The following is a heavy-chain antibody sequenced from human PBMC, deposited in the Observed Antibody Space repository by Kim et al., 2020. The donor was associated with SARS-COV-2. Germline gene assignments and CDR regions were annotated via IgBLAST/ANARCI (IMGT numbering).Heavy chain of an antibody. CDR3: ASATYYYDSSGYLLDY. CDR1: GYTFTSYA. V-gene: IGHV1-3*01. CDR2: INAGNGNT. Sequence: ASVKVSCKASGYTFTSYAMHWVRQAPGQRLEWMGWINAGNGNTKYSQKFQGRVTITRDTSASTAYMELSSLRSDDTAVYYCASATYYYDSSGYLLDYWGQGTLVTVSS. J-gene: IGHJ4*02. D-gene: IGHD3-22*01.